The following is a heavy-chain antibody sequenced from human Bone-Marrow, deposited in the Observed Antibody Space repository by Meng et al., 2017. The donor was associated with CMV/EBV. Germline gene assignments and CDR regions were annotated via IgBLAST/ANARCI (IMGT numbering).Heavy chain of an antibody. CDR3: ARDLGDGDIVVVPAAGTGYYYYYGMDV. CDR1: GFTFSSYA. D-gene: IGHD2-2*01. CDR2: ISYDGSNK. J-gene: IGHJ6*02. Sequence: GGSLKISCAASGFTFSSYAMHWVRQAPGKGLEWVAVISYDGSNKYYADSVKGRFTISRDNSKNTLYLQMNSLRAEDTAVYYCARDLGDGDIVVVPAAGTGYYYYYGMDVWGQGTTVTVSS. V-gene: IGHV3-30-3*01.